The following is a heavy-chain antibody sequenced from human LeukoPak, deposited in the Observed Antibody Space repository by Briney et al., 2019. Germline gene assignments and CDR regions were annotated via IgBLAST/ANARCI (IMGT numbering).Heavy chain of an antibody. Sequence: GASVKVSCKASGGTFSSYAISWVRQAPGQGLEWMGRIIPILGIANYAQKFQGRVTITTDESTSTAYMELSSLRSEDTAVYYCARGPLLDYDFWSGYADVWGKGTTVTVSS. V-gene: IGHV1-69*04. J-gene: IGHJ6*04. CDR2: IIPILGIA. D-gene: IGHD3-3*01. CDR1: GGTFSSYA. CDR3: ARGPLLDYDFWSGYADV.